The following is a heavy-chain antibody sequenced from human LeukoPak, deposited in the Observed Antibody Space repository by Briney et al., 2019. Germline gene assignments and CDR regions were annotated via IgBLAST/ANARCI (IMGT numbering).Heavy chain of an antibody. V-gene: IGHV1-18*01. CDR2: ISAYNGNT. Sequence: VASVKVSCKASGYTFSSYGISWVRQAPGQGLEWMGWISAYNGNTNYAQKLQGRVTMTTDTSTSTAYMELRSLRSDDTAVYYCARDLYYDSSGLGYFWGQGTLVTVSS. D-gene: IGHD3-22*01. J-gene: IGHJ4*02. CDR3: ARDLYYDSSGLGYF. CDR1: GYTFSSYG.